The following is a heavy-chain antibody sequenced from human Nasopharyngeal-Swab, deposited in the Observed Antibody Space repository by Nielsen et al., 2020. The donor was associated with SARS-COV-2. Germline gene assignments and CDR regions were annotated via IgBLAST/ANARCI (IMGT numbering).Heavy chain of an antibody. D-gene: IGHD5-12*01. V-gene: IGHV3-43*02. CDR1: GFTFDDYA. J-gene: IGHJ4*02. Sequence: GASLKISCAASGFTFDDYAMHWVRQAPGKGLEWFSLISGDGGSTYYADSVKGRFTISRDKSKNSLYLQMNSLRTEDTALYYCAKDSATGYSGYEGSPDYWGQGTLVTVSS. CDR3: AKDSATGYSGYEGSPDY. CDR2: ISGDGGST.